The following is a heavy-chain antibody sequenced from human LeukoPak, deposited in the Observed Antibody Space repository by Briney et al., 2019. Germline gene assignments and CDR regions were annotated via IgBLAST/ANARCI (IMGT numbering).Heavy chain of an antibody. J-gene: IGHJ4*02. CDR1: GFTFSTYV. CDR3: AKDAAAAGSAYYFEY. V-gene: IGHV3-23*01. Sequence: GGSLRLSCAASGFTFSTYVMSWVRQAPGKGLEWVSVISGSGGITYYEDSVKGRFTISRDNSKNTLYLQMNSLRADDTAIYYCAKDAAAAGSAYYFEYWGQGTLVTVSS. D-gene: IGHD6-13*01. CDR2: ISGSGGIT.